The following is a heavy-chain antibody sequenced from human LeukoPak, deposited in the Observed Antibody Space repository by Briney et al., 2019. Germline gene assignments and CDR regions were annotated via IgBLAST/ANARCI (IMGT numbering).Heavy chain of an antibody. D-gene: IGHD4-17*01. CDR3: PKGLLSLYGDACFDY. CDR2: ISGSGGST. Sequence: PGGSLRLSCAASGFTFSSYAMSWVRQAPGKGLEWVSAISGSGGSTYYADSVKGRFTISRDNSKNTLYLQMNSLRAEDTAVYSCPKGLLSLYGDACFDYWGQGTLVTVSS. J-gene: IGHJ4*02. V-gene: IGHV3-23*01. CDR1: GFTFSSYA.